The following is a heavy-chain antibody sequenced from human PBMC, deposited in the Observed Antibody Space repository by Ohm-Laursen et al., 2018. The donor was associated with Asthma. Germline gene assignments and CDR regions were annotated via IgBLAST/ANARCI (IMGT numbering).Heavy chain of an antibody. CDR1: GASFSTYY. CDR2: IYSTGST. V-gene: IGHV4-4*08. J-gene: IGHJ4*02. Sequence: PSDTLSLTCTLSGASFSTYYWGWIRQPPGKGLEWIGYIYSTGSTNYNPSLESRVTISVDSSKNQFSLNLSSVTAADTAVYFCARRNRNRSGYYYVDYWGQGTLVTASS. D-gene: IGHD3-22*01. CDR3: ARRNRNRSGYYYVDY.